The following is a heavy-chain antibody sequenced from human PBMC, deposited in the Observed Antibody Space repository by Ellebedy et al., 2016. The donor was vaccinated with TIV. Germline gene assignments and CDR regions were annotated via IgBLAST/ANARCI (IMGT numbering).Heavy chain of an antibody. Sequence: ASVKVSCKASGYTFTSYGISWVRQAPGQGLEWMGRIIPILGIANYAQKFQGRVTITADKSTSTAYMELSSLRSEDTAVYYCARSIVVVVAATVDAFDIWGQGTMVTVSS. D-gene: IGHD2-15*01. V-gene: IGHV1-69*04. CDR2: IIPILGIA. CDR3: ARSIVVVVAATVDAFDI. CDR1: GYTFTSYG. J-gene: IGHJ3*02.